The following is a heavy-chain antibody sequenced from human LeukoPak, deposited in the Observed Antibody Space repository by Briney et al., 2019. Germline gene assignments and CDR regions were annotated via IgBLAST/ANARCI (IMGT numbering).Heavy chain of an antibody. V-gene: IGHV1-18*01. CDR2: IAAGKGNT. CDR1: GYNFRNYG. D-gene: IGHD5-18*01. CDR3: ARDSARGYSYGYNAFDI. Sequence: ASVKVSCKASGYNFRNYGIGWVRQAPRQGLECMGWIAAGKGNTNYAQKVQGRVTMTTDTSTSTAYMELRSLRSDDTAVYFCARDSARGYSYGYNAFDIWGQGTMVTVSS. J-gene: IGHJ3*02.